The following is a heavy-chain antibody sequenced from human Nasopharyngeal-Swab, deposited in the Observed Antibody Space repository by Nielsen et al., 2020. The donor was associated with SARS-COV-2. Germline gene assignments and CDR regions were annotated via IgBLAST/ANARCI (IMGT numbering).Heavy chain of an antibody. J-gene: IGHJ3*01. CDR2: ISWDSGNI. V-gene: IGHV3-9*01. CDR3: VKDNLLRAFDL. CDR1: GFTFDDYA. D-gene: IGHD2-15*01. Sequence: LKISCAASGFTFDDYAIHWVRQAPGRGLEWVSGISWDSGNIGYADSVKGRFTISRDNAKSSLYLQMNSLRVEDTALYYCVKDNLLRAFDLWGQGTMVTVSS.